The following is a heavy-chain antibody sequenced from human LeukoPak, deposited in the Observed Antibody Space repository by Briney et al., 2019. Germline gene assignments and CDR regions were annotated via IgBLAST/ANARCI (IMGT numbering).Heavy chain of an antibody. CDR3: AKSGEKRPSNYYDSSGYYQFDY. Sequence: GGSLRLSCAASGFTFSSYAMSWVRQAPGKGLEWVSAISGSGGSTYYADSVKGRFTISRDNSKNTLYLQMNSLRAEDTAVYYCAKSGEKRPSNYYDSSGYYQFDYWGQGTLVTVSS. J-gene: IGHJ4*02. CDR2: ISGSGGST. CDR1: GFTFSSYA. V-gene: IGHV3-23*01. D-gene: IGHD3-22*01.